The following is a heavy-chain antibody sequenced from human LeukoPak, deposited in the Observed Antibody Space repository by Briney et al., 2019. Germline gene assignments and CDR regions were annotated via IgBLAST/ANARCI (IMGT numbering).Heavy chain of an antibody. CDR3: ARAVGGLLDY. CDR1: GFTLSNYW. D-gene: IGHD2-15*01. V-gene: IGHV3-74*01. Sequence: GGSQRLSCAVSGFTLSNYWIHWVRQAPGKGLVWVSLVSSDGATTTYADSVKGRFTISRDNVKSTVYLQMSSLRAEDTAVYYCARAVGGLLDYWRQGTLVTVSS. J-gene: IGHJ4*02. CDR2: VSSDGATT.